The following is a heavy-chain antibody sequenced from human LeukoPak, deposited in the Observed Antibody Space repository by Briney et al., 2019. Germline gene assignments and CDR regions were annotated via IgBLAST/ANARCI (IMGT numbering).Heavy chain of an antibody. CDR2: IYYSGST. V-gene: IGHV4-30-4*08. D-gene: IGHD2-2*01. CDR3: ARGGPGIVVVPARGYPHAFDI. Sequence: PSETLSLTCTVSGGSISSGDYYWSWIRQPPGKGLEWIGYIYYSGSTYYNPSLKSRVTISVDRSKNQFSLKLSSVTAADTAVYYCARGGPGIVVVPARGYPHAFDIWGQGTMVTVSS. J-gene: IGHJ3*02. CDR1: GGSISSGDYY.